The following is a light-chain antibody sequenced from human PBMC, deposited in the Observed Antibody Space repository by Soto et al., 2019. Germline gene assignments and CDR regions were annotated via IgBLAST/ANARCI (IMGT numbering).Light chain of an antibody. CDR2: LTS. V-gene: IGKV3D-11*01. Sequence: AGDRDPLCNRARQAVNTRLAWYQHKTVQAPRLLIYLTSNGAAGIPAMISGRSSGTDFTPTISRLDPEDFAVYYCQQRSNWPLTFGGGTKVDIK. CDR3: QQRSNWPLT. CDR1: QAVNTR. J-gene: IGKJ4*01.